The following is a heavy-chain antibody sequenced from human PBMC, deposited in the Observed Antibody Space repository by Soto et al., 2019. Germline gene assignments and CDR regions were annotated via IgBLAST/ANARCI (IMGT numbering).Heavy chain of an antibody. CDR2: IIPIFGTA. V-gene: IGHV1-69*06. J-gene: IGHJ6*02. Sequence: QVQLVQSGAEVKKPGSSVKVSCKASGGTFSSYAISWVRQAPGQGLEWMGGIIPIFGTANYAQKFQGRVTITPEKSTSTAYMELSSLRSEDTAVYYCARDTCSSWYLWYYYYGMDVWGQGTTVTVSS. D-gene: IGHD6-13*01. CDR3: ARDTCSSWYLWYYYYGMDV. CDR1: GGTFSSYA.